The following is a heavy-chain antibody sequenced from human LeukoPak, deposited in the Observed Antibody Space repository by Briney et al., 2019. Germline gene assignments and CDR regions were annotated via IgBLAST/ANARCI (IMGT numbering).Heavy chain of an antibody. CDR2: ISGTSSYI. J-gene: IGHJ4*02. Sequence: GGSLRLSCAASGFTFSTYNMNWVRQAPGKGLEWVSSISGTSSYIYYADSVKGRFAISRDNAKNSLYLQMNSLRAEDTAVYYCAREGYNCSFEYWGQGTLVTVSS. V-gene: IGHV3-21*01. CDR1: GFTFSTYN. D-gene: IGHD1-1*01. CDR3: AREGYNCSFEY.